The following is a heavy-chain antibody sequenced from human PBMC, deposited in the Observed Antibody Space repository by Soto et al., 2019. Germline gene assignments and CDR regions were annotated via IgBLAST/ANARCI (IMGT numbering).Heavy chain of an antibody. CDR3: VREGQQWLASGFDY. J-gene: IGHJ4*02. Sequence: WTWIRQPPGEGLEWIGYVYYTGSTNYNPSLKSRVTISVDTSKNQFSLTLSSVTAADTAVYYCVREGQQWLASGFDYWGQGTMVTVSS. D-gene: IGHD6-19*01. V-gene: IGHV4-59*01. CDR2: VYYTGST.